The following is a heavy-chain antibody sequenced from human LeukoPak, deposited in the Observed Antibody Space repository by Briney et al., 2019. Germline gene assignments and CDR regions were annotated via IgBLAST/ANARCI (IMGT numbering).Heavy chain of an antibody. CDR2: IKSDGITI. J-gene: IGHJ4*02. Sequence: GGSLRLSCAASGFTFSNYMMHWVRQAPGKGLVWVSRIKSDGITITYADSVKGRFTISRDNAKNTLYLQMNSLRAEDTAVYYCVSFYETYWGRGTLVTVSS. D-gene: IGHD2-2*01. V-gene: IGHV3-74*01. CDR3: VSFYETY. CDR1: GFTFSNYM.